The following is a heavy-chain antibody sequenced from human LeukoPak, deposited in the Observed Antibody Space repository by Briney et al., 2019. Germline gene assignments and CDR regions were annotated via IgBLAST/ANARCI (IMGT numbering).Heavy chain of an antibody. CDR2: IFHSGST. CDR1: GASISSYY. J-gene: IGHJ4*02. V-gene: IGHV4-59*01. Sequence: PSETLSLTCTVSGASISSYYWSWIRQPPGKGLEWIGYIFHSGSTNYNPSLKSRVTMSVDTSKNRFSLKVTSVTAADTAVYYCAGALTTVDYWGQGILVTVSS. CDR3: AGALTTVDY. D-gene: IGHD4-17*01.